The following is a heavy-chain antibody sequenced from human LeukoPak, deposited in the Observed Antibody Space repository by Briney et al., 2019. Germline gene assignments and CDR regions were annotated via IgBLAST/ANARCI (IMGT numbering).Heavy chain of an antibody. V-gene: IGHV4-59*08. CDR2: IYYSGST. D-gene: IGHD6-19*01. CDR1: GGSISSYY. Sequence: SETLSLTCTVSGGSISSYYWSWIRQPPGKGLEWIGYIYYSGSTNYNPSLKSRVTISVDTSKNQFSLKLSSVTAADTAIYYCARAVSGRFDYWGQGTLVTVPS. J-gene: IGHJ4*02. CDR3: ARAVSGRFDY.